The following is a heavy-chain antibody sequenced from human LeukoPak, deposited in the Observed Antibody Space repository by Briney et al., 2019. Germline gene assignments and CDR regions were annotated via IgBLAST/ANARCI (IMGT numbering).Heavy chain of an antibody. D-gene: IGHD3-22*01. CDR1: GDSISIYY. CDR3: ARGPYCYDSSGAFDI. CDR2: ISSSGST. Sequence: SETLSLTCTVSGDSISIYYWTWIRQPAGKGLEWIGRISSSGSTNYNPSLKSRVTISVDTSKNQFSLKLSSVTAADTAVYFCARGPYCYDSSGAFDIWGQGTMVTVSS. J-gene: IGHJ3*02. V-gene: IGHV4-4*07.